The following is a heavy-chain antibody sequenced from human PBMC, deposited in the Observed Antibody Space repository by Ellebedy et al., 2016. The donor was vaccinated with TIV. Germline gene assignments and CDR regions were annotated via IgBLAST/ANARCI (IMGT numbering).Heavy chain of an antibody. D-gene: IGHD3-10*01. Sequence: PGGSLRLSCAASGFTFSNAWMNWVRQAQGKGLEWVGRIKSKTYGGTKDYAAPVKGRFTFSRDDSKNTLYLQMNSLKTEDTAVYYCTTQLLWFGELLTDYWGQGTLVTVSS. J-gene: IGHJ4*02. CDR3: TTQLLWFGELLTDY. CDR2: IKSKTYGGTK. CDR1: GFTFSNAW. V-gene: IGHV3-15*07.